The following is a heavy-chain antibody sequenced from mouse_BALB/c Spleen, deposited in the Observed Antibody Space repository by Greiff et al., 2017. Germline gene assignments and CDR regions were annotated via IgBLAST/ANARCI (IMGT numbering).Heavy chain of an antibody. D-gene: IGHD2-1*01. V-gene: IGHV1-4*02. CDR3: AREGDYYGNYVRAMDY. Sequence: VHLVESAAELARPGASVKMSCTASGYTFTSYTMHWVKQRPGKGLEWIGYINPSSGYTDYNQKFKDKTTLTADKSSSTAYMQLSSLTSEDSAVYYCAREGDYYGNYVRAMDYWGQGTSVTVSS. J-gene: IGHJ4*01. CDR2: INPSSGYT. CDR1: GYTFTSYT.